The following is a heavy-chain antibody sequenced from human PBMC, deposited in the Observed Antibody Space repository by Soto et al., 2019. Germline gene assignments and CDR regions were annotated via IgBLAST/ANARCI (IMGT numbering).Heavy chain of an antibody. CDR3: ARQASVEMATMPGDAFDI. CDR1: GYSFTGYW. J-gene: IGHJ3*02. CDR2: IYPGDSDT. D-gene: IGHD5-12*01. V-gene: IGHV5-51*01. Sequence: GESLKISCKGSGYSFTGYWIGWVRQMPGKGLEWMGIIYPGDSDTRYSPSFQGQVTISADKSISTAYLQWSSLKASDTAMYYCARQASVEMATMPGDAFDIWGQGTMVTVS.